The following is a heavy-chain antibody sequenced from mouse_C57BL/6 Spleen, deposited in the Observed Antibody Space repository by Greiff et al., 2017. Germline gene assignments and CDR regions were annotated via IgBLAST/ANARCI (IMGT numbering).Heavy chain of an antibody. Sequence: EVKLMESGPGLVQPSQSLSLTCSVTGYSITSGYYWNWLRQFPGNKLEWMGYISYDGSKNYNPSLKNRISITRDTSKNQFFLKLNSVTTEDTATNYCARAVYGSSLAWFAYWGQGTLVTGSA. CDR2: ISYDGSK. V-gene: IGHV3-6*01. J-gene: IGHJ3*01. D-gene: IGHD1-1*01. CDR3: ARAVYGSSLAWFAY. CDR1: GYSITSGYY.